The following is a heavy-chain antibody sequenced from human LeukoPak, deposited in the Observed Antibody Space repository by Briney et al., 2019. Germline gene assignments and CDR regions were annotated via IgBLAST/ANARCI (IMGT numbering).Heavy chain of an antibody. CDR1: GYSISSGYY. J-gene: IGHJ3*02. V-gene: IGHV4-38-2*02. D-gene: IGHD3-10*01. Sequence: SETLSLTCTVSGYSISSGYYWGWIRQPPGKGLEWIGSIYHSRSTYYNPSLKSRVTISVDTSKNQFSLKLSSVTAADTAVYYCARVGFPGDAFDIWGQGTMVTVSS. CDR2: IYHSRST. CDR3: ARVGFPGDAFDI.